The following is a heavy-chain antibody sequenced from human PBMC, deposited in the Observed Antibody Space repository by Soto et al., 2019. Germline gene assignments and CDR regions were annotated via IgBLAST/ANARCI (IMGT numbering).Heavy chain of an antibody. CDR3: ARRPIAVAPGYFDY. J-gene: IGHJ4*02. CDR1: GYSFISYW. CDR2: IYPGDSDT. Sequence: PGESLKISCKCSGYSFISYWIGWVRQMPGKGLEWMGIIYPGDSDTRYSPSFQGQVTISADKSISTAYLQWSSLKASDTAMYYCARRPIAVAPGYFDYWGQGTLVTVSS. V-gene: IGHV5-51*01. D-gene: IGHD6-19*01.